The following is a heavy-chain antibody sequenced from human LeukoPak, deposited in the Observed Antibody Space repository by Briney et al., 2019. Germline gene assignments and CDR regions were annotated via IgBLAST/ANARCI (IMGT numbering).Heavy chain of an antibody. CDR1: GGSFSGYY. Sequence: SETLSLTCAVYGGSFSGYYWSSIRQPPEKGLEWIGQINHSGSTNYNPSLKSRVTISVDTSKNQFSLKLSSVTAADTAVYYCANSYGFYWGQGTLVTVSS. J-gene: IGHJ4*02. CDR3: ANSYGFY. V-gene: IGHV4-34*01. D-gene: IGHD5-18*01. CDR2: INHSGST.